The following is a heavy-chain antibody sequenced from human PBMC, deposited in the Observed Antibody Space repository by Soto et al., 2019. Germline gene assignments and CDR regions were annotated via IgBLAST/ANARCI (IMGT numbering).Heavy chain of an antibody. V-gene: IGHV3-23*01. CDR3: ANQIVVAATPLNWFDP. J-gene: IGHJ5*02. CDR2: ISGSGGST. D-gene: IGHD2-15*01. Sequence: PGGSLRLSCAASGFTFSSYSMSWVRQAPGKGLEWVSAISGSGGSTYYADSVKGRFTISRDNSKNTLYLQMNSLRAEDTAVYYCANQIVVAATPLNWFDPWGQGTLVTVSS. CDR1: GFTFSSYS.